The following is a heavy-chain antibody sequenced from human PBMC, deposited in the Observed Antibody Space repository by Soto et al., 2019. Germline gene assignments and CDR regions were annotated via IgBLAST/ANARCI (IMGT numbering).Heavy chain of an antibody. CDR1: GFTFDDYT. V-gene: IGHV3-43*01. Sequence: GGSLRLSCAASGFTFDDYTMHWVRQAPGKGLEWVSLISWDGGSTYYADSVKGRFTISRDNSKNSLYLQMNSLRTEDTALYYCAKDGPLAAAGDCGMDVWGQGTTVTVSS. J-gene: IGHJ6*02. D-gene: IGHD6-13*01. CDR3: AKDGPLAAAGDCGMDV. CDR2: ISWDGGST.